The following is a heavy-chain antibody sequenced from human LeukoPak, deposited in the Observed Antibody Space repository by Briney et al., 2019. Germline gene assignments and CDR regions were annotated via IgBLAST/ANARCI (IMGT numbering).Heavy chain of an antibody. CDR2: IIPILGIA. V-gene: IGHV1-69*04. CDR3: ARNPKGFNYYGVDV. Sequence: SVKVSCKASGGTFSSYAISWVRQAPGQGLEWMGRIIPILGIANYAQKFQGRVTITADKSTSTAYMELSSLRSEDTAVYYCARNPKGFNYYGVDVWGQGTTVTVSS. CDR1: GGTFSSYA. J-gene: IGHJ6*02.